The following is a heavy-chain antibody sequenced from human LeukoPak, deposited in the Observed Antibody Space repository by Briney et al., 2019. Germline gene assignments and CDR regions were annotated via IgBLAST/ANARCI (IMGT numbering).Heavy chain of an antibody. V-gene: IGHV1-46*01. CDR3: ARASRDFFDAFDI. CDR2: INPSGGST. Sequence: ASVKVSCKASGYTFISYYMHWVRQAPGQGLEWMGIINPSGGSTSYAQKFQGRVTMTRDTSISTAYMELSRLRSDDTAVYYCARASRDFFDAFDIWGQGTMVTVSS. D-gene: IGHD3-3*01. CDR1: GYTFISYY. J-gene: IGHJ3*02.